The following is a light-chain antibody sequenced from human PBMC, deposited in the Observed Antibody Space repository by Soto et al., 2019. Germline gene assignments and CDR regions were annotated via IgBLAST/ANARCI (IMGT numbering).Light chain of an antibody. Sequence: EIVLTQSPGTLSLSPGERATLSCRASQSVKSSYLAWYQQKPGQPLRLLIYCASTRATGIPDRFIGSRPETDFTLTITRMQAEDVAGFYCQQYWSSTLTFGGGTKVDIK. CDR3: QQYWSSTLT. CDR2: CAS. V-gene: IGKV3-20*01. CDR1: QSVKSSY. J-gene: IGKJ4*01.